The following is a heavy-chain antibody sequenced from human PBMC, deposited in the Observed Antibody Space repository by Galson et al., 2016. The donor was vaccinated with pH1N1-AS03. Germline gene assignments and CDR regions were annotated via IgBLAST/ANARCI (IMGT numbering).Heavy chain of an antibody. V-gene: IGHV1-18*04. CDR3: ARDRGFRPDTFDI. D-gene: IGHD2-15*01. J-gene: IGHJ3*02. CDR1: GYTFSTYG. Sequence: SVKVSGKASGYTFSTYGVSWVRQAPGQGLEWMGWISGYDDDTNYAQNVAGRVTMTTDKSTSTVYMELRSLRSDDTAVYYCARDRGFRPDTFDIWGQGTWVTVSS. CDR2: ISGYDDDT.